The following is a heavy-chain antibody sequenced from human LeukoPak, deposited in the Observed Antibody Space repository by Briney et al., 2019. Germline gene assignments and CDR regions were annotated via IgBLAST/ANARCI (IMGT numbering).Heavy chain of an antibody. CDR1: GFSVSSYH. CDR3: AKEDDGGYAHDC. V-gene: IGHV3-23*01. D-gene: IGHD5-12*01. CDR2: ISGDGSKT. J-gene: IGHJ4*02. Sequence: GGSLRLSCVVSGFSVSSYHVSWVRQAPGKGLEWVSAISGDGSKTYYADSVKGRFTISRDNSKNTVYLQMNGLGAEATAVYYCAKEDDGGYAHDCWGQGTLVTVSS.